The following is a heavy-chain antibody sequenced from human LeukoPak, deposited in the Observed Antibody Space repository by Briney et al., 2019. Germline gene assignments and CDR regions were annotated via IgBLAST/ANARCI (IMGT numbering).Heavy chain of an antibody. D-gene: IGHD3-22*01. CDR1: GFTFSSYA. J-gene: IGHJ4*02. CDR2: ISYDGSYK. V-gene: IGHV3-30*04. CDR3: SRGIHRMDYDSSGYYHY. Sequence: GGSLILSCAASGFTFSSYAMHWVRQAPGKGLEWVAGISYDGSYKYYADSVKGRVTISRDNSKNTLYLQMNSLRAEDTAVFYCSRGIHRMDYDSSGYYHYWGQGTLVTVSS.